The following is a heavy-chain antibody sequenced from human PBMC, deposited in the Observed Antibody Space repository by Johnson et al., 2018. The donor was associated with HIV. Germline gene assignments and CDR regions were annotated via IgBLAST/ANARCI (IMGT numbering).Heavy chain of an antibody. CDR1: GFTFDDYA. Sequence: VQLVESGGGLVQPGRSLRLSCAASGFTFDDYAMHWVRQAPGKGLEWVSGISWNSDRIGYADSVKGRFTIARDNAKNSLYLQMNSLRAEDTALYYCAKDIARYSRSWDDAFDIWGQGTMVTVSS. CDR2: ISWNSDRI. D-gene: IGHD6-13*01. V-gene: IGHV3-9*01. J-gene: IGHJ3*02. CDR3: AKDIARYSRSWDDAFDI.